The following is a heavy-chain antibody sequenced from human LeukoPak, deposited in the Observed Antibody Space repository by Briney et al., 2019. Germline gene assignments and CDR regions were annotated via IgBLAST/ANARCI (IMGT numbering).Heavy chain of an antibody. V-gene: IGHV4-34*01. Sequence: SETLSLTCAVHGGSLYGYVWMWIRQPPGKGLEWIGEIHDSGTTYYSPSVGSRVTISIDTSKNQFSLNLSSVTAADTAVYYCARDRVGGNRRDDSSIWAQGTMVTVSS. CDR1: GGSLYGYV. D-gene: IGHD1/OR15-1a*01. CDR3: ARDRVGGNRRDDSSI. J-gene: IGHJ3*02. CDR2: IHDSGTT.